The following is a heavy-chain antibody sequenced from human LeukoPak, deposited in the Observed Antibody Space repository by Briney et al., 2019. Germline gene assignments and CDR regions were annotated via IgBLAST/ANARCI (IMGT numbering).Heavy chain of an antibody. V-gene: IGHV3-23*01. J-gene: IGHJ4*02. Sequence: GGSLRLSCAASGFTFSSYAMSWVRQAPGKGLEWVSAISGSGGSAYYADSVKGRFTISRDNSKNTLYLQMNSLRAEDTAVYYCAKRPNYDSYFDYWGQGTLVTVSS. D-gene: IGHD3-22*01. CDR1: GFTFSSYA. CDR3: AKRPNYDSYFDY. CDR2: ISGSGGSA.